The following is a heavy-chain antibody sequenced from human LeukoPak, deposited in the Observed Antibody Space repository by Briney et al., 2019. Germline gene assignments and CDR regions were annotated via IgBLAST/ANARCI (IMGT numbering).Heavy chain of an antibody. Sequence: SETLSLTCTVSGGSISSSPYYWGWIRQPPGKGLEWIGSIYYSGTTHYSPSLESRVTISVDTSKNQFSLKLYSVTAADTAVYYCATRKLGNDYWGQGTLVTVSS. J-gene: IGHJ4*02. CDR3: ATRKLGNDY. CDR2: IYYSGTT. D-gene: IGHD7-27*01. V-gene: IGHV4-39*07. CDR1: GGSISSSPYY.